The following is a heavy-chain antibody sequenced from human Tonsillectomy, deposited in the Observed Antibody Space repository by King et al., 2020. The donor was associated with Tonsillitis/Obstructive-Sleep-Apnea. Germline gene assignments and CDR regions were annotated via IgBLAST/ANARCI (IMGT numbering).Heavy chain of an antibody. J-gene: IGHJ4*02. CDR2: IYYSGST. D-gene: IGHD1-26*01. CDR1: GGSISSYY. CDR3: ARDASGSSYERHFDY. V-gene: IGHV4-59*01. Sequence: QLQESGPGLVKPSETLSLTCTVSGGSISSYYWSWIRQPPGKGLEWIGFIYYSGSTNYNPSLKHRVTISLDTSKNQVSLKLSSVTAADTAVYYCARDASGSSYERHFDYWGQGTLVTVSS.